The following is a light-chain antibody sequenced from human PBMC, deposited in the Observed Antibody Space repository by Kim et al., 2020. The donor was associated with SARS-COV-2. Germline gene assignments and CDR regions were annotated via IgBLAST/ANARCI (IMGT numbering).Light chain of an antibody. CDR2: YDS. Sequence: PGKTARITCGGNNIGSKSVHWDQQKPGQAPVLVIYYDSDRPSGIPERFSGSNSGNTATLTISRVEAGDEADYYCQVWDSSSDHVVFGGGTQLTVL. V-gene: IGLV3-21*04. CDR3: QVWDSSSDHVV. CDR1: NIGSKS. J-gene: IGLJ2*01.